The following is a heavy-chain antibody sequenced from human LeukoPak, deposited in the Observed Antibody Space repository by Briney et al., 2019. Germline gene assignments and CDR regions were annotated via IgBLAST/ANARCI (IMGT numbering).Heavy chain of an antibody. CDR2: ISTTGNS. Sequence: SETLSLTCTVSGGSISTYYWSWIRQPAGKGLEWIGRISTTGNSNYNPSLKSRVTISVDTSKNQLSLKLSSVPAADTAVYYCARPYSSSWYYFDYWGQGTLVTVSS. D-gene: IGHD6-13*01. V-gene: IGHV4-4*07. J-gene: IGHJ4*02. CDR3: ARPYSSSWYYFDY. CDR1: GGSISTYY.